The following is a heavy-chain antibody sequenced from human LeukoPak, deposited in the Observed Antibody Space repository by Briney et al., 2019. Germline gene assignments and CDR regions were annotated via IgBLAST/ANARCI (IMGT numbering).Heavy chain of an antibody. CDR1: SGSINTYY. D-gene: IGHD3-22*01. J-gene: IGHJ4*02. V-gene: IGHV4-59*08. Sequence: SETLSLTCTISSGSINTYYWSWIRQTPGKGLEWIGYIFYSGSTLYNPSLKSRVTISVDTSKNQFSLQLSSVTAADTAVYYCARHVLSSGYSFDYWGQGTLVTVSS. CDR3: ARHVLSSGYSFDY. CDR2: IFYSGST.